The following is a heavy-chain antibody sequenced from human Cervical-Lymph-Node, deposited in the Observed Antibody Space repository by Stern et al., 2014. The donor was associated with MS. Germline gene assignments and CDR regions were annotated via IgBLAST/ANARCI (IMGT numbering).Heavy chain of an antibody. CDR1: GDSISGSY. V-gene: IGHV4-59*01. Sequence: QVQLQESGPGLVKPSETLSLTCAVSGDSISGSYWIWIRQPPGQGLEWIGYFSSGRTTSYNPSLKSRLTISVDTSKNQFSLRLSSVTAADTATYYCARAQGGYYDTSGYYLDYWGQGTLVTVSS. J-gene: IGHJ4*02. CDR3: ARAQGGYYDTSGYYLDY. D-gene: IGHD3-22*01. CDR2: FSSGRTT.